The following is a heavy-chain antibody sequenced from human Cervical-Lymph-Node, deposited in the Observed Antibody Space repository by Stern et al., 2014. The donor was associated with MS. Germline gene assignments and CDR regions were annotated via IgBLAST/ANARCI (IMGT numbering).Heavy chain of an antibody. CDR2: IYSRATT. J-gene: IGHJ3*02. D-gene: IGHD3-3*01. CDR1: EFTVSLNY. V-gene: IGHV3-66*01. CDR3: ARGALNYELRNRWAFDI. Sequence: EVQLVESGGGLVQPGGSLRLSCTASEFTVSLNYMSWVRQPPGKGLEWVAVIYSRATTTYADSLKGRFTISRDNSKNTLYLQLSNLRAEDTAVYYCARGALNYELRNRWAFDIWGRGTRVTVSS.